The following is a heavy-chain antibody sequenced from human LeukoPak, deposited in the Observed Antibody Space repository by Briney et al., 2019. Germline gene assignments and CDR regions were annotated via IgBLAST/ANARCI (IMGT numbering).Heavy chain of an antibody. CDR1: GFTFSTYG. D-gene: IGHD1-7*01. CDR3: AREGELRDFFDF. Sequence: GGSLRLSCAASGFTFSTYGMHWVRQAPGKALEWVACDGRDEFYADSVKGRFTISRDSSKNTLFLQMNSLRPEDTAVYYCAREGELRDFFDFWGPGTLVTVSS. J-gene: IGHJ4*02. V-gene: IGHV3-30*06. CDR2: CDGRDE.